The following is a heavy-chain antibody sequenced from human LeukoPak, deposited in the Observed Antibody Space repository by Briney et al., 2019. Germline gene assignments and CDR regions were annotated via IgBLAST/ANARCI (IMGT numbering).Heavy chain of an antibody. V-gene: IGHV3-7*01. J-gene: IGHJ4*02. D-gene: IGHD2-15*01. CDR3: ARDIGGYCSGGSCFRSYFDY. Sequence: GGSLRLSCAASGFTFSSFWMNWVRQAPGKGLEWVANMKQDGSEKYYVDSVKGRFTISRDNAKNSLYLQMNSLRAEDTAVYYCARDIGGYCSGGSCFRSYFDYWGQGTLVTVSS. CDR1: GFTFSSFW. CDR2: MKQDGSEK.